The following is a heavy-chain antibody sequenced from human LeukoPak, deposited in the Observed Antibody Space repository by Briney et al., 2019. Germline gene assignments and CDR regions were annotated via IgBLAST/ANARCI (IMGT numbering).Heavy chain of an antibody. CDR2: INPNSGGT. D-gene: IGHD6-13*01. Sequence: GASVTVSCKASGYTFTDYYMHWVRQAPGQGLEWMGWINPNSGGTNYAQKFQGRVTMTRDTSISTAYMELSRLRSDDTAVFYCAREVVIAAAGPTLDYWGQGALVTVSS. CDR3: AREVVIAAAGPTLDY. CDR1: GYTFTDYY. J-gene: IGHJ4*02. V-gene: IGHV1-2*02.